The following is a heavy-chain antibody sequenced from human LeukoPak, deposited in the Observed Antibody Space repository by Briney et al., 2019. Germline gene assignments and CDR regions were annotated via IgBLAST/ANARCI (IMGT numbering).Heavy chain of an antibody. Sequence: YTFTXXXMHWXXQAPGQRLEWMGWINAGNGNTKYSQKFQGRVTITRDTSASTAYMELSSLRSEDTAVYYCAVTSGKAYNNWFDPWGQGTLVTVSS. V-gene: IGHV1-3*01. CDR3: AVTSGKAYNNWFDP. D-gene: IGHD4-11*01. CDR1: YTFTXXX. CDR2: INAGNGNT. J-gene: IGHJ5*02.